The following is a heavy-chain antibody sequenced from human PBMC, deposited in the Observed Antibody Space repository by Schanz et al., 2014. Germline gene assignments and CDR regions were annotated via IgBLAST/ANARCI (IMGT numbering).Heavy chain of an antibody. V-gene: IGHV1-69*04. CDR3: ARDGVDAAAGGNY. CDR1: GYTFVSYS. CDR2: IIPSLGLA. D-gene: IGHD6-13*01. J-gene: IGHJ4*02. Sequence: QVQLVQSGAEVKRPGASVKVSCKASGYTFVSYSMHWVRQAPGQGLEWMGRIIPSLGLAKYEQKFQDKVTITADTSTTTAYMELSSLRSEDTAVYYCARDGVDAAAGGNYWGQGTLVTVSS.